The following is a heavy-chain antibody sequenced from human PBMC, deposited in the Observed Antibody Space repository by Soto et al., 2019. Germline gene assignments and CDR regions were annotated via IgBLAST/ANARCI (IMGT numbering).Heavy chain of an antibody. CDR1: GFTFSNYA. J-gene: IGHJ2*01. CDR3: AKNRGSGSYTNWNFDV. Sequence: EVQVLEYGGGLVQPGGSLRLSCAASGFTFSNYAMSWVRQAQGKGLEWVSTIHGGGDYTHYTDSVKGRFTISRDNSRNTLFLQRNILIAEDTAVYYCAKNRGSGSYTNWNFDVCGRATLVTVSS. D-gene: IGHD1-26*01. CDR2: IHGGGDYT. V-gene: IGHV3-23*01.